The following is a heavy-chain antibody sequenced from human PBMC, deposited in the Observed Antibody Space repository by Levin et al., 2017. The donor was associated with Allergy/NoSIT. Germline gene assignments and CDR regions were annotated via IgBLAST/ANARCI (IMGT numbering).Heavy chain of an antibody. V-gene: IGHV1-8*01. Sequence: GASVKVSCKASGYTFTSYDINWVRQATGQGLEWMGWMNPNSGNTGYAQKFQGRVTMTRNTSISTAYMELSSLRSEDTAVYYCARKRYNWNPAYWFDPWGQGTLVTVSS. D-gene: IGHD1-20*01. CDR3: ARKRYNWNPAYWFDP. CDR2: MNPNSGNT. J-gene: IGHJ5*02. CDR1: GYTFTSYD.